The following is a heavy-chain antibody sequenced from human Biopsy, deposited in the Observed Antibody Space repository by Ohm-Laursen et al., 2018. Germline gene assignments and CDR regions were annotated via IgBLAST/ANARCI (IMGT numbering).Heavy chain of an antibody. D-gene: IGHD2/OR15-2a*01. CDR1: GCSISSDY. Sequence: SETLSLTCTASGCSISSDYWSWIRQTPGKGLEWIGYIYYSGSTNYNPSLKSRVTISVDTSKNQFSLRLNSVTAADTAVYYCARATNSTGWPYYYFYGMDVWGQGTTVTVSS. J-gene: IGHJ6*02. CDR3: ARATNSTGWPYYYFYGMDV. V-gene: IGHV4-59*01. CDR2: IYYSGST.